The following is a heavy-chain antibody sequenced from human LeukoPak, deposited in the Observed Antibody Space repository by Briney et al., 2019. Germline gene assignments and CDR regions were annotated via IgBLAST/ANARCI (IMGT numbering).Heavy chain of an antibody. V-gene: IGHV3-74*01. J-gene: IGHJ4*02. CDR3: VRESSYSYGL. Sequence: GSLRLSCAASGFTFSGYWIHWVRQAPGEGLVWVSYIKSDGSTTNYADSVKGRFTISRDNAKNTLYLQMNSLRAEDTAVYYCVRESSYSYGLWGQGTLVTVSS. CDR2: IKSDGSTT. D-gene: IGHD5-18*01. CDR1: GFTFSGYW.